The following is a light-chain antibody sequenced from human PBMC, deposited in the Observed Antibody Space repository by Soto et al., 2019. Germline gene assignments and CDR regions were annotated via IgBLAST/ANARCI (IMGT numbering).Light chain of an antibody. CDR2: AVN. Sequence: QSALTQPASVSGSPGQSITISCTGTSSDVGGYNYVSWYQQHPGKAPKLMIYAVNNRPSGVSGRFSGSKSGNMASLTISGLQAEDEADYYCSSYTISSTLVVFGGGTKLTVL. CDR1: SSDVGGYNY. CDR3: SSYTISSTLVV. J-gene: IGLJ3*02. V-gene: IGLV2-14*01.